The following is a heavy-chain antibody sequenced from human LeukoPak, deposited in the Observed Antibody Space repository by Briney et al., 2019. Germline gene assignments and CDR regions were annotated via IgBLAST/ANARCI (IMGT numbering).Heavy chain of an antibody. J-gene: IGHJ5*02. V-gene: IGHV4-39*01. Sequence: PSETLSLTCTVSGGSISSSSYYWGWIRQPPGKGLEWIGRIYYSGSTYYNPSLKSRVTISVDTSKNQFSLKLSSVTAADTAVYYCARHIPNYDFWSGYPRWFDPWGQGTLVTVSS. CDR3: ARHIPNYDFWSGYPRWFDP. CDR2: IYYSGST. CDR1: GGSISSSSYY. D-gene: IGHD3-3*01.